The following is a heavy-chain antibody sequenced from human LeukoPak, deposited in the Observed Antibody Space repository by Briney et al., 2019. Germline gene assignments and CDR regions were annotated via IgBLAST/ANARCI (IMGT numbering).Heavy chain of an antibody. Sequence: GGSLRLSCAASGFTFSSYTMHWVRQAPGKGLEWVAVISFDGSNKYYADSVTGRFTISRDNAKNSLYLQMNSLRAEDTAVYYCARPQDCTNGVCTDYWGQGTLVTVSS. CDR1: GFTFSSYT. CDR2: ISFDGSNK. CDR3: ARPQDCTNGVCTDY. V-gene: IGHV3-30*04. D-gene: IGHD2-8*01. J-gene: IGHJ4*02.